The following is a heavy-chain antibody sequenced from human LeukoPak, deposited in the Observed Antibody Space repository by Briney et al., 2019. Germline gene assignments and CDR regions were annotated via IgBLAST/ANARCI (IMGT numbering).Heavy chain of an antibody. D-gene: IGHD6-13*01. V-gene: IGHV3-7*01. CDR1: GFTFSSSW. Sequence: GGSLRLSCAASGFTFSSSWMSWVRQAPGKGLEWVANIKPDGSEKFHVDSVKGRFTISRDNSKSSLSLQMNSLRAEDTAVYYCARERSSWYYFDYWGQGTLVTVSS. J-gene: IGHJ4*02. CDR2: IKPDGSEK. CDR3: ARERSSWYYFDY.